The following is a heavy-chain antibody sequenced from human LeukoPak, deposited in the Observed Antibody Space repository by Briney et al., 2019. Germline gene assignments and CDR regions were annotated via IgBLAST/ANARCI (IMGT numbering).Heavy chain of an antibody. Sequence: GGSPRLSSADPGFTLCGYRTCCVCPGPGQGLGGGSSFTSSRRYIYYVDQVKGRFTISRDNAKTSLYLQMNSLRVEDTAVYYCARVSNYDFWSGYSPHYYYYYMNAWGKGTTVTVSS. CDR1: GFTLCGYR. CDR3: ARVSNYDFWSGYSPHYYYYYMNA. J-gene: IGHJ6*03. CDR2: FTSSRRYI. D-gene: IGHD3-3*01. V-gene: IGHV3-21*01.